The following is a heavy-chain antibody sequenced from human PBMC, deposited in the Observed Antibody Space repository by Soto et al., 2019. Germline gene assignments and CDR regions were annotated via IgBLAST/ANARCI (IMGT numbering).Heavy chain of an antibody. CDR1: GFTFRGYW. J-gene: IGHJ4*02. Sequence: PGGSLRLSCAASGFTFRGYWMNWVRQAPGRGLVWVSHITTDGGSTNYADSVKGRFTISRDNAKDTLYLYMSSLRVDDTAVYYCARDRDIVGASPLAYWGQGTLVTVS. CDR2: ITTDGGST. D-gene: IGHD1-26*01. V-gene: IGHV3-74*01. CDR3: ARDRDIVGASPLAY.